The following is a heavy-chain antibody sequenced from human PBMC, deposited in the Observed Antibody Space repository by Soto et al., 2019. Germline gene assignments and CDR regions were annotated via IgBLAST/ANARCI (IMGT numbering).Heavy chain of an antibody. CDR2: INTYSDDT. V-gene: IGHV1-18*04. CDR3: ARARIAARPRFAY. CDR1: GYTFANYG. J-gene: IGHJ4*02. Sequence: ASVKVSCKAFGYTFANYGIAWVRQAPGQGLEWVGWINTYSDDTNYAQKLQGRVTMTTDTSTSTAYMELRSLRSDDTAVYYCARARIAARPRFAYWGQGTLVSVSS. D-gene: IGHD6-6*01.